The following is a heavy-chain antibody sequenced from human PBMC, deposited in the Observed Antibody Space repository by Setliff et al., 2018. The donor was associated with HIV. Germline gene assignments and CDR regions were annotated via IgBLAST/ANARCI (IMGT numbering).Heavy chain of an antibody. CDR1: GGPISSGSHY. CDR3: ASRFHDTSAPWLYYFDY. V-gene: IGHV4-61*02. Sequence: SETLSLTCTVSGGPISSGSHYWSWIRQPAGKGLEWIGLIYTSGRTNYNPSLKSRVTISVDRSKNQFSLNLSSVTAADTALYYCASRFHDTSAPWLYYFDYWGQGTLVTVSS. J-gene: IGHJ4*02. CDR2: IYTSGRT. D-gene: IGHD3-22*01.